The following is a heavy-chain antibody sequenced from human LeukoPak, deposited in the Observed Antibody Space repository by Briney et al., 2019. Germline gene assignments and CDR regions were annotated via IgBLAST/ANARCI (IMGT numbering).Heavy chain of an antibody. CDR1: GFTVSSNY. D-gene: IGHD3-16*01. V-gene: IGHV3-66*01. CDR3: AREVGGGASGQ. CDR2: IRSDGTS. J-gene: IGHJ4*02. Sequence: AGGSLRLSCAASGFTVSSNYMSWVRQAPGKGLEWVSVIRSDGTSYYTDSVKDRFIISRDNSENSLYLQMNSLRAEDTAVYYCAREVGGGASGQWGQGTLVTVSP.